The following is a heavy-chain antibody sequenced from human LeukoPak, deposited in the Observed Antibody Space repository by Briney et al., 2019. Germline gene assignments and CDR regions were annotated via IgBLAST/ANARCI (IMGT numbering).Heavy chain of an antibody. V-gene: IGHV3-11*03. J-gene: IGHJ4*02. CDR3: ARSRGAGPGAYFDY. CDR2: ISNSGSYT. CDR1: GFTFSDEY. D-gene: IGHD6-19*01. Sequence: GALRLSCAASGFTFSDEYMSWIRQAPGKGLEWVSYISNSGSYTNYADSVKGRFTISRDNAKNPLYLQMNSLRAEDTAVYYCARSRGAGPGAYFDYWGQGTLITVSS.